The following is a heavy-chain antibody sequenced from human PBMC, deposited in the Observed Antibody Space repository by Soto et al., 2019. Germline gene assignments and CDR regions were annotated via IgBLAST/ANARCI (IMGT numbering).Heavy chain of an antibody. CDR2: ISSSGDST. Sequence: EVQLLESGGDLVQPGGSPRLSCTASGFTFSDYAMNWVRQAPGKGLEWVSTISSSGDSTYYADSVKGRFTISRDNSKNTLSLQMNSLRAEDTAVYYCARDPSTGYADYWGQGTLATVSS. D-gene: IGHD3-9*01. CDR3: ARDPSTGYADY. CDR1: GFTFSDYA. J-gene: IGHJ4*02. V-gene: IGHV3-23*01.